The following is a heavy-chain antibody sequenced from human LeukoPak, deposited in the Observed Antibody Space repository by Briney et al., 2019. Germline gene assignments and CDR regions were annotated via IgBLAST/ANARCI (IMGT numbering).Heavy chain of an antibody. CDR2: INPNSGGT. CDR1: GYTFTGYY. CDR3: AASDYGDYEAWFDP. D-gene: IGHD4-17*01. V-gene: IGHV1-2*02. Sequence: ASVKVSCKASGYTFTGYYMHWVRQAPGQGLGWMGWINPNSGGTNYAQKFQGRVTMTRDTSISTAYMELSRLRSDDTAVYYCAASDYGDYEAWFDPWGQGTLVTVSS. J-gene: IGHJ5*02.